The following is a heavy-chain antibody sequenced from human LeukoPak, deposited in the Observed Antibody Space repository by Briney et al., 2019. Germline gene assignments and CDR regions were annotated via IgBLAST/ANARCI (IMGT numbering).Heavy chain of an antibody. V-gene: IGHV4-4*02. D-gene: IGHD2-2*01. CDR2: IYHSGST. Sequence: SGTLSLTCAVSGGSISSSNWWSWVRQPPGKGLEWIGEIYHSGSTNYNPSLKSRVTISVDKPKNQFSLKLSSVTAADTAVYYCATVVVPAAIHYWGQGTLVTVSS. CDR3: ATVVVPAAIHY. CDR1: GGSISSSNW. J-gene: IGHJ4*02.